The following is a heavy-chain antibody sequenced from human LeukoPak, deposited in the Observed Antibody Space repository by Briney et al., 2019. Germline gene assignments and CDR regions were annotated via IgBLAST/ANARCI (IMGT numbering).Heavy chain of an antibody. J-gene: IGHJ4*02. Sequence: GGSLRLSCAASGFTFSSYAMHWVRQAPGKGLEWAAVIWYDGSNKYYADSVKGRFTISRDDSKNTLYLQMNSLRAEDTAVYYCARDRSMVRGITWADYWGQGTLVTVSS. V-gene: IGHV3-33*01. D-gene: IGHD3-10*01. CDR1: GFTFSSYA. CDR2: IWYDGSNK. CDR3: ARDRSMVRGITWADY.